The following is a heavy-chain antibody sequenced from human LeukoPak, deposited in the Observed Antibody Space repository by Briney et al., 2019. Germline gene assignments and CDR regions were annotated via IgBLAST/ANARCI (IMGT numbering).Heavy chain of an antibody. J-gene: IGHJ5*02. D-gene: IGHD4-23*01. CDR2: ISYDGSNK. CDR3: ARDVSGGWYDL. CDR1: GFTFSSYA. Sequence: PGGSLRLSCAASGFTFSSYAMHWVRQAPGKGLEWVAVISYDGSNKYYADSVKGRFTISRDNSKNTLYLQMNSLRAEDTAVYCCARDVSGGWYDLWGQGTLVTVSS. V-gene: IGHV3-30*04.